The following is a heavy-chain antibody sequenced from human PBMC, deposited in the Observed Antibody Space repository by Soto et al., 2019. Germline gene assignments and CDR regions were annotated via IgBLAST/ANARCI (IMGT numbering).Heavy chain of an antibody. Sequence: QVQLVQSGAEVKTPGASVKVSCKAPRYIFTAYFMHWVRQAPGQGLEWMGWINPNNGATHYGLSFQGRVTITRDTSISTAYMELSSLRSDDTAVSYCASHVPVARFHPWGQGTLVIVSS. CDR2: INPNNGAT. CDR1: RYIFTAYF. V-gene: IGHV1-2*02. CDR3: ASHVPVARFHP. J-gene: IGHJ5*02. D-gene: IGHD6-6*01.